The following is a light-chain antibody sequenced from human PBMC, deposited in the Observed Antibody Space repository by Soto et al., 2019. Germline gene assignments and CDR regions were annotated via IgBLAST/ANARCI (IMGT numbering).Light chain of an antibody. Sequence: QSVLTQPPSLSAAPEQTVTISCSGSSSNIGNNYVSWYQQLPGTAPKLLIYDNNKRPSGIPDRFSGSKSGTSATLGITGLQTGDEADYYCGTWDSSLSAVVFGGGTKVTVL. CDR1: SSNIGNNY. CDR3: GTWDSSLSAVV. J-gene: IGLJ2*01. V-gene: IGLV1-51*01. CDR2: DNN.